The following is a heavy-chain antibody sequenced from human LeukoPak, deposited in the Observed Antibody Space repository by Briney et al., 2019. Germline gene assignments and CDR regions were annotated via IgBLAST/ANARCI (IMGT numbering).Heavy chain of an antibody. J-gene: IGHJ4*02. D-gene: IGHD2-2*01. V-gene: IGHV1-2*02. Sequence: ASVKVSCKASGYTFTGYYMNWVRQAPGQGLEWMGWINPNSGGTNYAQKFQGRVTMTRDTSISTAYMELSRLRSDDTAVYYCARDLGYCSSTSCFPFDYWGQGTLVTVSS. CDR1: GYTFTGYY. CDR2: INPNSGGT. CDR3: ARDLGYCSSTSCFPFDY.